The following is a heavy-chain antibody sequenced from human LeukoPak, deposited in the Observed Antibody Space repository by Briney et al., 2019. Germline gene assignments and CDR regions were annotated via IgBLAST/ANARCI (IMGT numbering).Heavy chain of an antibody. D-gene: IGHD2-21*01. CDR2: ISSSSSYI. J-gene: IGHJ4*02. Sequence: GGSLRLSCAASGFTFSSYSMNWVRQAPGRGLEWVSSISSSSSYIYYADSVKGRFTISRDNAKNSLYLQMNSLRAEDTAVYYCARDAPKSYCGGDCYGYWGQGTLVTVSS. V-gene: IGHV3-21*01. CDR1: GFTFSSYS. CDR3: ARDAPKSYCGGDCYGY.